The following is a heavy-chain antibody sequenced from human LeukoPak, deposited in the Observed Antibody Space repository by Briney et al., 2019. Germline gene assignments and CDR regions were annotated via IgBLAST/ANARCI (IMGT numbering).Heavy chain of an antibody. Sequence: RTGASLKISCKGSGYGFTSYWIGWVRQMPGKGLEWMGIIYPGDSDTRYSPSFQGQVTISADKSISTAYLQWSSLKASDTAMYYCARRQDILTGYNFDYWGQGTLVTVSS. V-gene: IGHV5-51*01. CDR3: ARRQDILTGYNFDY. CDR2: IYPGDSDT. CDR1: GYGFTSYW. J-gene: IGHJ4*02. D-gene: IGHD3-9*01.